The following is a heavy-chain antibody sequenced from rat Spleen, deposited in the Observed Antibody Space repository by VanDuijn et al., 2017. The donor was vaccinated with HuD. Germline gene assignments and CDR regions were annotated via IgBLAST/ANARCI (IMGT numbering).Heavy chain of an antibody. CDR3: TRSGYYYSSYVPFFDY. Sequence: QVQLKESGPGLVQPSQTLSLTCTVSGFSLASFHVSWVRQPPGKGLEWMGRMKYDGDTYYNSALKSRLSISRDTSKSQVFLKMNSLQTDDTAIYFCTRSGYYYSSYVPFFDYWGQGVMVTVSS. D-gene: IGHD1-2*01. CDR1: GFSLASFH. V-gene: IGHV2S1*01. J-gene: IGHJ2*01. CDR2: MKYDGDT.